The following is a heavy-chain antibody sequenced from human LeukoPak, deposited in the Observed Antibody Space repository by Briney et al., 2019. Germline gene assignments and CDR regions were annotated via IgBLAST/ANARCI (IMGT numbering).Heavy chain of an antibody. Sequence: GGSLRLSCTASGFTFSNYWMGWVRQAPGKGLEWVANIKQDGSEEYYVDSVKGRFTISRDNAKNSLYLQMNSLRAEDTAVYYCARDPRTQRAELIFDYWGQGTLVTVSS. J-gene: IGHJ4*02. CDR1: GFTFSNYW. CDR2: IKQDGSEE. D-gene: IGHD1-26*01. V-gene: IGHV3-7*01. CDR3: ARDPRTQRAELIFDY.